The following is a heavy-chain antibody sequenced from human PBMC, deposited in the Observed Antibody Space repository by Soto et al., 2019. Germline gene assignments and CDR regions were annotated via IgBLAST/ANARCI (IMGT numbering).Heavy chain of an antibody. J-gene: IGHJ4*02. D-gene: IGHD3-9*01. CDR2: ISSSSSYI. V-gene: IGHV3-21*01. Sequence: PGGSLRLSCAASGFTFSSYSMNWVRQAPGKGLEWVSSISSSSSYIYYADSVKGRFTISRDNAKNSLYLQMNSLRAEDTAVYYCARYFDWSWTPDYWGQGTLVTVSS. CDR1: GFTFSSYS. CDR3: ARYFDWSWTPDY.